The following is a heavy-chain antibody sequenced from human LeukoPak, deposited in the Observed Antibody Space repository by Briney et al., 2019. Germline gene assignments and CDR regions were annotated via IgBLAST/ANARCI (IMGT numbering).Heavy chain of an antibody. Sequence: PGGSLRLSCAASGFTFSSYSMNWVRQAPGKGLEWVSGISGSGESTYYADSVKGQFTISRDNSKNTLYLQMNSLRGEDTAVYYCAKDQCAITSCYYDYWGQGTLVTVSS. CDR3: AKDQCAITSCYYDY. J-gene: IGHJ4*02. CDR1: GFTFSSYS. D-gene: IGHD2-21*01. V-gene: IGHV3-23*01. CDR2: ISGSGEST.